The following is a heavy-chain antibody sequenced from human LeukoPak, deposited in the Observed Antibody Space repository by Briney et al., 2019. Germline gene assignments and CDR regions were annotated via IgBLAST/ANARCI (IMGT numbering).Heavy chain of an antibody. J-gene: IGHJ4*02. D-gene: IGHD3-16*01. Sequence: GGSLRLSCAASGFIFSSTWMTWVRQAPGKGPEWVAHIKHDGSETNYVDSVKGRFTVSRDNVKNSLYLQMNSLRADDTAVYYCSATSGRTGGNSWGQGALVTVSS. V-gene: IGHV3-7*03. CDR1: GFIFSSTW. CDR3: SATSGRTGGNS. CDR2: IKHDGSET.